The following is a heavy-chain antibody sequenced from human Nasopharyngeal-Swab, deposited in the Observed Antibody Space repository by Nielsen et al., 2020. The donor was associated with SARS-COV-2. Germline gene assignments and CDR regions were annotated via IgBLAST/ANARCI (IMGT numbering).Heavy chain of an antibody. CDR3: ARGHTYRP. V-gene: IGHV4-34*01. CDR1: GWSFSGYY. D-gene: IGHD2/OR15-2a*01. Sequence: GSLRLSCAAYGWSFSGYYWSWIRQPPGKGLEWIGEINHSGSTNYNPSLKRRVTISVDTSKNQFYLKLSSVTAADTAVYYCARGHTYRPWGQGTLVTVSS. CDR2: INHSGST. J-gene: IGHJ5*02.